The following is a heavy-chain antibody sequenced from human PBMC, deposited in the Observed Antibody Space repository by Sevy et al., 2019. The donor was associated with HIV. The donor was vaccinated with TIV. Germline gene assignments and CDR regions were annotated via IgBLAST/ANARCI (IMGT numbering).Heavy chain of an antibody. CDR1: GFTFSSYT. J-gene: IGHJ4*02. Sequence: GGSLRISCAASGFTFSSYTMHWVRQAPGKGLEWVAFISYDGSRKYYADSVKGRFTISRDNSKNTLYLQMNNLRAEDTAVFYCARDLALSGSYSWLAYWGQGTLVTVSS. V-gene: IGHV3-30*14. CDR3: ARDLALSGSYSWLAY. CDR2: ISYDGSRK. D-gene: IGHD1-26*01.